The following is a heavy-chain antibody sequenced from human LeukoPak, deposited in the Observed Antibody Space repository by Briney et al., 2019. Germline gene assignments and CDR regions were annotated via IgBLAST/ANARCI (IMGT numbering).Heavy chain of an antibody. CDR1: GFTFGSYA. D-gene: IGHD6-13*01. Sequence: GGSLRLSCAASGFTFGSYAMSWVRQAPGKGLEWVSAITGGGRTYYADSVKGRFTISRDSAKNSLYLQMNSLRAEDTAVYYCARDRGIAAARAHDYWGQGTLVTVSS. V-gene: IGHV3-23*01. CDR3: ARDRGIAAARAHDY. J-gene: IGHJ4*02. CDR2: ITGGGRT.